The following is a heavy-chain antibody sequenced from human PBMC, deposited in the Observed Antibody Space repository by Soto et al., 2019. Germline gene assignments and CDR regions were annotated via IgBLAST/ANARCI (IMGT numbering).Heavy chain of an antibody. J-gene: IGHJ4*02. CDR3: AKDSRRSYYDSSGFLDY. Sequence: PGGSLRLSCAASGFTFSSYAMSWVRQAPGKGLEWVSAISGSGGSTYYADSVKGRFTISRDNSKNTLYLQMNSLRAEDTAVYYCAKDSRRSYYDSSGFLDYWGQGTRVTVSS. V-gene: IGHV3-23*01. CDR1: GFTFSSYA. D-gene: IGHD3-22*01. CDR2: ISGSGGST.